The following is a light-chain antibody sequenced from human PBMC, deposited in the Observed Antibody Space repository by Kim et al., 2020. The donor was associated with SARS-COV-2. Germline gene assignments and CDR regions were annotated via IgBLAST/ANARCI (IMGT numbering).Light chain of an antibody. J-gene: IGLJ2*01. CDR2: DVS. CDR3: SSYTTSDTVV. Sequence: GQSMTISCTGTSSDVGGYNYVYWYQQPPGKAPKVMIYDVSKRPSGVSNRFSGSKSGNTASLTISGLQAEDEADYYCSSYTTSDTVVFGGGTQLTVL. V-gene: IGLV2-14*04. CDR1: SSDVGGYNY.